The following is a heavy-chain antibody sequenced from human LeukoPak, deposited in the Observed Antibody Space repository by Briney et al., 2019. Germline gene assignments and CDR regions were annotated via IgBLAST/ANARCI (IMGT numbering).Heavy chain of an antibody. CDR3: ARSRLGMGLDY. CDR2: VYHTEST. V-gene: IGHV4-38-2*01. CDR1: GYLISTGYY. D-gene: IGHD7-27*01. J-gene: IGHJ4*02. Sequence: KPSETLSLTCAVSGYLISTGYYWGWVRQTPGRGLEWIASVYHTESTFYNPSHESRVTISVDTSKNQFSLKLSSVTAADTAVYYCARSRLGMGLDYWGQGTLVTVSS.